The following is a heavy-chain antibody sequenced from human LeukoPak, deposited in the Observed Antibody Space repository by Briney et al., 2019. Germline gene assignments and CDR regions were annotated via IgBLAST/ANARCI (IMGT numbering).Heavy chain of an antibody. Sequence: ASVKVSCKASGYTFTDYYMHWVRQAPGQGLEWMGRINPNSGGTNYAQKFQARVTMTRDTSTSTAYMELSGLRSDDTALYYCARAAYYYDGSGYYLGDWGQGTLVTVSS. CDR1: GYTFTDYY. CDR3: ARAAYYYDGSGYYLGD. V-gene: IGHV1-2*06. D-gene: IGHD3-22*01. J-gene: IGHJ4*02. CDR2: INPNSGGT.